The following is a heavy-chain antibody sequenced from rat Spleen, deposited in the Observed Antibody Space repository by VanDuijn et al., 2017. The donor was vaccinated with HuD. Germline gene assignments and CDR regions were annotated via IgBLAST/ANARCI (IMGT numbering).Heavy chain of an antibody. CDR1: GFTFSDYY. Sequence: EVQLVESDGGLVQPGRSLKLSCVASGFTFSDYYMAWVRQAPTKGLEWVATVNFDGSGPYYRDSVKGRFTISRDNAKSTLYLQMDSLRSEDTATYYCARPSYGYPFAYWGQGTLVTVSS. CDR3: ARPSYGYPFAY. CDR2: VNFDGSGP. J-gene: IGHJ3*01. V-gene: IGHV5-7*01. D-gene: IGHD1-7*01.